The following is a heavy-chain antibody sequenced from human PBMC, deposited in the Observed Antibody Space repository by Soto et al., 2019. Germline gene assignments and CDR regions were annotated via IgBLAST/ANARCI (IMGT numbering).Heavy chain of an antibody. CDR1: GFTFSDYY. V-gene: IGHV3-11*01. D-gene: IGHD6-13*01. CDR2: ISSSGSTI. J-gene: IGHJ4*02. CDR3: ARDVTGYSSSWYVHYFDY. Sequence: GGSLRLSCAASGFTFSDYYMSWIRQAPGKGLEWVSYISSSGSTIYYADSVKGRFTISRDNAKNSLYLQMNSLRAEDTAVYYCARDVTGYSSSWYVHYFDYWGQGTLVTVSS.